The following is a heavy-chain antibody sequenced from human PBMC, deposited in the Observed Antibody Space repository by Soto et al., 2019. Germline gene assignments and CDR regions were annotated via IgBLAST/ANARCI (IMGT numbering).Heavy chain of an antibody. V-gene: IGHV3-30-3*01. Sequence: VGSLRLSCAASGFTFSSYAMHWVRQAPGKGLEWVAVISYDGSNKYYADSVKGRFTISRDNSKNTLYLQMNSLRAEDTAAYYCAREGDYYDSSGYLVYGMDVWGQGTTVTVSS. J-gene: IGHJ6*02. CDR1: GFTFSSYA. D-gene: IGHD3-22*01. CDR2: ISYDGSNK. CDR3: AREGDYYDSSGYLVYGMDV.